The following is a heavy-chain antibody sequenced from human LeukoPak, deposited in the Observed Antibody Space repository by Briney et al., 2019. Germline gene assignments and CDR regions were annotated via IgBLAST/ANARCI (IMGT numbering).Heavy chain of an antibody. V-gene: IGHV3-30*03. J-gene: IGHJ2*01. CDR2: ISYDGSNK. Sequence: GGSLRLSCAASGFTFSSYSMNWVRQAPGKGLEWVAVISYDGSNKYYADSVKGRFTISRDNSKNTLYLQMNSLRAEDTAVYYCARDAFGNSFDYWYFDLWGRGTLVTVSS. CDR3: ARDAFGNSFDYWYFDL. D-gene: IGHD4-23*01. CDR1: GFTFSSYS.